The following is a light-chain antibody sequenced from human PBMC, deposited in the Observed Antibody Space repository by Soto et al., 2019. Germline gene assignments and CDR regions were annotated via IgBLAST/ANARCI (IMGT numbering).Light chain of an antibody. CDR2: SAS. J-gene: IGKJ5*01. V-gene: IGKV1-39*01. Sequence: DVLMTQSPSSLSASVGDRVTISCRASQRISTYINWYQQKPGKAPRLPIYSASSLQNGVPSRFSGSVSGTDFNLTISSLQPDDCAPFYCQQSYTTLNNLGQGTRLHMK. CDR1: QRISTY. CDR3: QQSYTTLNN.